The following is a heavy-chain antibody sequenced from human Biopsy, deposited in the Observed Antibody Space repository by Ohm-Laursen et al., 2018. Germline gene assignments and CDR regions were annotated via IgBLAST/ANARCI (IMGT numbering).Heavy chain of an antibody. CDR1: GDSISSDIYY. J-gene: IGHJ5*02. CDR3: ARRVSGSGRVDP. CDR2: IYNSESTST. V-gene: IGHV4-39*01. Sequence: SDTLSLTCPVSGDSISSDIYYWVWIRQPPGKGLEWIGNIYNSESTSTYYNLSLKGRVSISVDTSHNQFSLKLTSVTAADTAVYFCARRVSGSGRVDPWGQGTLATVSS. D-gene: IGHD3-10*01.